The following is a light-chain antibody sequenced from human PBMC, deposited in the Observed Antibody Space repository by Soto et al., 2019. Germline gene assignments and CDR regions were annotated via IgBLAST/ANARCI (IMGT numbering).Light chain of an antibody. CDR2: GAS. J-gene: IGKJ1*01. Sequence: EIVMTQSPATLSVSPGERATLSCRASQSVSSNLAWYQQKPGHAPRLLIYGASTRATGIPAMLSGSGSGTEFTLTICSLQLEVFAVYYCQQDNNWPPWTFGQGTKMEIK. CDR3: QQDNNWPPWT. CDR1: QSVSSN. V-gene: IGKV3-15*01.